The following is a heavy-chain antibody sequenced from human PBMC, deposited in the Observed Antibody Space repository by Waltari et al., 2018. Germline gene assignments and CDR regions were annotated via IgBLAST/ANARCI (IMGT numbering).Heavy chain of an antibody. D-gene: IGHD7-27*01. V-gene: IGHV4-39*02. CDR3: TGHLHRGHYPINV. CDR2: MYYGGIT. Sequence: QMQLQESGPGLVKPSETLSLTCTVSGDSVNNNNYYWAWIRQPPGKGLEWLGTMYYGGITYYNPSLKSRVTISMDTSKNHFSLNLSSLTAADTALDYCTGHLHRGHYPINVGGQGTTVAVSS. J-gene: IGHJ6*02. CDR1: GDSVNNNNYY.